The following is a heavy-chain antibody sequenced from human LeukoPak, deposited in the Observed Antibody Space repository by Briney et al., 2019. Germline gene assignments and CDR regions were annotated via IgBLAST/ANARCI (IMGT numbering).Heavy chain of an antibody. D-gene: IGHD3-10*01. CDR3: ARGKRSFYYYYMDV. CDR1: GGSITRYY. V-gene: IGHV4-34*01. Sequence: SETLSLTCTVSGGSITRYYWSWIRQPPGKGLEWIGEINHSGSTNYNPSLKSRVTISVDTSKNQFSLKLSSVTAADTAVYYCARGKRSFYYYYMDVWGKGTTVTVSS. CDR2: INHSGST. J-gene: IGHJ6*03.